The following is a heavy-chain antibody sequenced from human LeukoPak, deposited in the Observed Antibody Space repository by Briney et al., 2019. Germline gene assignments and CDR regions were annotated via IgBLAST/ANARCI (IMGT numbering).Heavy chain of an antibody. CDR3: VGDGRDGYNIYFHH. V-gene: IGHV3-64D*06. Sequence: GGSLRLSCSASGFTFSSYAMHWVRQAPGWGLHYASVISGNGVSTSYADSVKGRFTISRDNSKNTVYLQMTSLRAEDTAVYYCVGDGRDGYNIYFHHWGQGTLVTVSS. CDR1: GFTFSSYA. J-gene: IGHJ1*01. D-gene: IGHD5-24*01. CDR2: ISGNGVST.